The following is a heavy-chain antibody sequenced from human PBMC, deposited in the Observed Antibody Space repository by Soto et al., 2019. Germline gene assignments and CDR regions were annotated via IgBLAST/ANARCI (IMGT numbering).Heavy chain of an antibody. D-gene: IGHD4-4*01. CDR1: GFTFSSYA. V-gene: IGHV3-30-3*01. CDR2: ISYDGSNK. J-gene: IGHJ6*02. Sequence: GGSLRLSCAASGFTFSSYAMHWVRQAPGKGLEWVAVISYDGSNKYYADSVKGRFTIPRDNSKNTLYLQMNSLRAEDTAVYYCAAADQYSNYVYYYYYGMDVWGQGTTVTVSS. CDR3: AAADQYSNYVYYYYYGMDV.